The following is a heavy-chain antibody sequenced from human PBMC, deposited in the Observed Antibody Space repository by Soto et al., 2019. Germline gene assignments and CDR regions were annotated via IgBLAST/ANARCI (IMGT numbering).Heavy chain of an antibody. V-gene: IGHV3-7*01. CDR3: ARDSPFDDSSAYLDY. CDR1: GFSFSTYG. Sequence: PGGSLRLSCAASGFSFSTYGMHWVRQAPGKGLEWVANIKQDGSKKYYVDSVKGRLTISRDNAKNSLYLQMNSLRAEDTAVYYCARDSPFDDSSAYLDYWGQGTLVTVSS. CDR2: IKQDGSKK. D-gene: IGHD3-22*01. J-gene: IGHJ4*02.